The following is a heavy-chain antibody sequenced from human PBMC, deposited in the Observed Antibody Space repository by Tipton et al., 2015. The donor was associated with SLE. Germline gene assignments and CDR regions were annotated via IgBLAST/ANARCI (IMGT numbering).Heavy chain of an antibody. V-gene: IGHV4-34*01. CDR2: INHSGGT. D-gene: IGHD4-23*01. CDR3: ATDRSGNSSVYSDY. Sequence: TLSLTCAVYGGSFSGYYWSWIRQPPGKGLEWIGEINHSGGTNYNPSLESRVTISVDTSKNQFSLMLSSVTAADTAVYYCATDRSGNSSVYSDYWGQGTLVTVSS. J-gene: IGHJ4*02. CDR1: GGSFSGYY.